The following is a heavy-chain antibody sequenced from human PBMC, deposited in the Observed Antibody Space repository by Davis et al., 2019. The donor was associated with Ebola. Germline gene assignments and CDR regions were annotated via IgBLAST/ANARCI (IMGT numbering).Heavy chain of an antibody. J-gene: IGHJ6*02. CDR3: ARGRDYYGSGSYYRSYYYYGMDV. D-gene: IGHD3-10*01. Sequence: SETLSLTCAVYGGSFSGYYWSWIRQPPGKGLEWIGEINHGGSTNYNPSLKSRVTISVDTSKNQFSLKLSSVTAADTAVYYCARGRDYYGSGSYYRSYYYYGMDVWGQGTTVTVSS. CDR1: GGSFSGYY. CDR2: INHGGST. V-gene: IGHV4-34*01.